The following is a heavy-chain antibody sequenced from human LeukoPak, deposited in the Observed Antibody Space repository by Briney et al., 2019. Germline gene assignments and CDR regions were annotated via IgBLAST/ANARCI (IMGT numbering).Heavy chain of an antibody. CDR3: ARLPLTYYFDQ. CDR2: INHGGST. CDR1: GGSISGSDYY. D-gene: IGHD4/OR15-4a*01. V-gene: IGHV4-39*01. J-gene: IGHJ4*02. Sequence: LETLSLTCTVSGGSISGSDYYWGWVRQAPGKGLEWIGSINHGGSTYHNLYLKSRVTISVDTSKNQFSLRLSSVTAADTAVYYCARLPLTYYFDQWGQGTLVTVSS.